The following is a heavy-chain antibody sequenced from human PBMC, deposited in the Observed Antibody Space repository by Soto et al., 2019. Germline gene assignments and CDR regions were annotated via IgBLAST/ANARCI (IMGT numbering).Heavy chain of an antibody. D-gene: IGHD2-2*03. Sequence: QVQMVQSGAEVKKPGASVRVSCKTSGYSFTDYYIHWVRQAPGQGLEWMGWINPKCGGTNYAGKFQGRVTLTRDTSINTAYMELSSLTSDDTAVFHCARGGYCDTDNCYEGYYYGMDVWGQGTTVSVSS. V-gene: IGHV1-2*02. J-gene: IGHJ6*02. CDR1: GYSFTDYY. CDR2: INPKCGGT. CDR3: ARGGYCDTDNCYEGYYYGMDV.